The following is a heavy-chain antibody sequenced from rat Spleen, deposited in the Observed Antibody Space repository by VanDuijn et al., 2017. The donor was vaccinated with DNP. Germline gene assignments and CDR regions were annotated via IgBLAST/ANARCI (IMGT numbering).Heavy chain of an antibody. D-gene: IGHD1-4*01. V-gene: IGHV5-7*01. Sequence: EVQLVESGGGLVQPGRSLKLSCAASGFTFSDFYMAWARQAPTRGLEWVATISYDGTTTYYRDSVKGRFTISRDNAKSTLYLQMDSLRSEDTATYYCARWPGYNPPYAMDAWGQGTSVTVSS. CDR3: ARWPGYNPPYAMDA. CDR2: ISYDGTTT. J-gene: IGHJ4*01. CDR1: GFTFSDFY.